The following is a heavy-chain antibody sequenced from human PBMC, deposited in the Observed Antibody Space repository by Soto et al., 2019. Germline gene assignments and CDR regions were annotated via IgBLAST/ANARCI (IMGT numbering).Heavy chain of an antibody. V-gene: IGHV1-69*01. J-gene: IGHJ3*02. CDR3: AVXXXYSSSSRPFAFDI. Sequence: QVQLVQSGAEVKKPGSSVKVSCKASGGTFSSYAISWVRQAPGQGLEWMGGIIPIFGTANYAQKFQGRVTITADESTSTAYMELSSLRSEDTAVYYXAVXXXYSSSSRPFAFDIWGQGTMVTVSS. D-gene: IGHD6-6*01. CDR1: GGTFSSYA. CDR2: IIPIFGTA.